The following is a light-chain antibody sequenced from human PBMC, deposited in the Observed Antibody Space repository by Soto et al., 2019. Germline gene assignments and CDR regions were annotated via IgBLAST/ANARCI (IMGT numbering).Light chain of an antibody. CDR3: SSYTSSSTS. CDR2: DVS. J-gene: IGLJ2*01. V-gene: IGLV2-14*01. CDR1: SSDVGGYNY. Sequence: QSVLTQPASVSGSPGQSITISCTGTSSDVGGYNYVSWYQQHPVKAPKLMIYDVSNRPAGVSNRFSGSKSGNTASLTISGLQAEDEDDYYCSSYTSSSTSFGGGTKLTVL.